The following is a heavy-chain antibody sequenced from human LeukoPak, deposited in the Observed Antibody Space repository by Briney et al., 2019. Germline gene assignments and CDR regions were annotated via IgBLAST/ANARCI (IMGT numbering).Heavy chain of an antibody. D-gene: IGHD4-23*01. CDR2: IYYSGST. CDR1: GGSISSGGYY. J-gene: IGHJ3*02. Sequence: SETLSLTCTVSGGSISSGGYYWSWIRQHPGKGLEWIGYIYYSGSTYYNPSLESRVTISVDTSKNQFSLKLSSVTAADTAVYYCARDRDYGGNHRWAFDIWGQGTMVTVSS. CDR3: ARDRDYGGNHRWAFDI. V-gene: IGHV4-31*03.